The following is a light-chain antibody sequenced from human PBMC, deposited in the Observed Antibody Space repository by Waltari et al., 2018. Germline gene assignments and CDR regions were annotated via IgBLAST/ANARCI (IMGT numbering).Light chain of an antibody. V-gene: IGKV1-5*01. J-gene: IGKJ1*01. CDR2: DAS. Sequence: DIQMTQSPSTLSASVGDRVTITCRAGQSISTWLAWYQQKPGQAPKLLIYDASILRVGRPSRFSASGSGTEFTLTIRSLQPDDFATYYCQQYNSFWRTFGQGTKVE. CDR1: QSISTW. CDR3: QQYNSFWRT.